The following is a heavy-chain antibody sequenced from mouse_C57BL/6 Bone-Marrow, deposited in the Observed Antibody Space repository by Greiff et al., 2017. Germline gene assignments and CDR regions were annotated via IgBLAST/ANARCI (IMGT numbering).Heavy chain of an antibody. CDR3: ANYYDYVFDY. CDR2: INSDGGST. D-gene: IGHD2-4*01. J-gene: IGHJ2*01. V-gene: IGHV5-2*03. CDR1: EYEFPSHD. Sequence: EVKVEESGGGLVQPGESLKLSCESNEYEFPSHDMSWVRKTPEKRLELVAAINSDGGSTYYPDTMERRFIISRDNTKKTLYLQMSSLRSEDTALYYCANYYDYVFDYWGQGTTLTVSS.